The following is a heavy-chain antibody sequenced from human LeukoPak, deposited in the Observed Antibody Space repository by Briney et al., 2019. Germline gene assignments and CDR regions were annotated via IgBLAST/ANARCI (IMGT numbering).Heavy chain of an antibody. CDR1: GYTFNTYT. D-gene: IGHD4-23*01. CDR2: ITGSTKYI. Sequence: GGSLRISCAASGYTFNTYTMNWVRQAPGKGLEWVSAITGSTKYIPSNIYYADAVQGRFTISRDISKNTLYLQMNSLRAEDTAMYYCARRAGGYSHPYDYWGQGILVTVSS. J-gene: IGHJ4*02. V-gene: IGHV3-21*04. CDR3: ARRAGGYSHPYDY.